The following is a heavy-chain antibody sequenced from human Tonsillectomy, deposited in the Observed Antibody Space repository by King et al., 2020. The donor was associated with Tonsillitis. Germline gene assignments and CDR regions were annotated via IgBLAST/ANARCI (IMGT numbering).Heavy chain of an antibody. CDR3: VRGAYSGYDPAHFDY. V-gene: IGHV1-46*03. CDR2: INPNGGST. D-gene: IGHD5-12*01. CDR1: GYTFTSYF. Sequence: VQLVQSGAEMKKPGASVKLSCKASGYTFTSYFMNWVRQAPGQGLEWMAIINPNGGSTNYAQKFQDRVTMTRDTSTSTVYMELSSLRSEDTAVYYCVRGAYSGYDPAHFDYWGQGTPVTVSS. J-gene: IGHJ4*02.